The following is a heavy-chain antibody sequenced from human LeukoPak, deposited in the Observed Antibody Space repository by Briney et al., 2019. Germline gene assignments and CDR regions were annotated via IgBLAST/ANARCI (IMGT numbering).Heavy chain of an antibody. J-gene: IGHJ5*02. CDR3: TKDFEGTFDP. CDR2: ISGSGDGTNT. Sequence: PGGSLRLSCAGSGITLRSYPMSWVRQAPGKGLEWVSGISGSGDGTNTYYADSVKGRFTVSRDIFKNTLYLQMNSLRAEDTAVYYCTKDFEGTFDPWGQGTLVTVSS. CDR1: GITLRSYP. V-gene: IGHV3-23*01.